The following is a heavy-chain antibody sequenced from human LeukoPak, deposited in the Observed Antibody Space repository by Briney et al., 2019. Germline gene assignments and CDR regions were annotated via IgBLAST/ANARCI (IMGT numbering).Heavy chain of an antibody. J-gene: IGHJ3*02. CDR3: ARDFHNPMVRGVGFDI. CDR1: GFTFSDYY. D-gene: IGHD3-10*01. V-gene: IGHV3-11*01. Sequence: PGGSLRLSCAASGFTFSDYYMSWVRQAPGKGLEWVSYISSSGSTIYYADSVKGRFTISRDNAKNSLYLQMNSLRAEDTAVYYCARDFHNPMVRGVGFDIWGQGTMVTVSS. CDR2: ISSSGSTI.